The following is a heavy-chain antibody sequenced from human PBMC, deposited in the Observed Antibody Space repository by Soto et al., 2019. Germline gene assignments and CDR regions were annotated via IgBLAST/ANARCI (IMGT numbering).Heavy chain of an antibody. CDR2: IRYDGSNK. J-gene: IGHJ3*02. CDR3: AVVVVAWGPYDAFDI. V-gene: IGHV3-33*01. Sequence: QVQLVESGGGVVPPGRSLRLSCAAYGFTFSSYGMHWVRQAPGKGMEWVAVIRYDGSNKYYADSVKGRFTISRDNSKNTLYLPMTSLRAEDTAVYYCAVVVVAWGPYDAFDICGQGTMVTVSS. D-gene: IGHD2-15*01. CDR1: GFTFSSYG.